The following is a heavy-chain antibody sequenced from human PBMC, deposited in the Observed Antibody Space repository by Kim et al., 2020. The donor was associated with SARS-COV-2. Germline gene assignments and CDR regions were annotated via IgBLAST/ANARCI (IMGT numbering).Heavy chain of an antibody. J-gene: IGHJ4*02. CDR3: ARSSYGGYNSPFDY. D-gene: IGHD4-17*01. Sequence: ADSGKGRFTISRDNSKNTLYLQMNSLRAEDTAVYYCARSSYGGYNSPFDYWGQGTLVTVSS. V-gene: IGHV3-30*01.